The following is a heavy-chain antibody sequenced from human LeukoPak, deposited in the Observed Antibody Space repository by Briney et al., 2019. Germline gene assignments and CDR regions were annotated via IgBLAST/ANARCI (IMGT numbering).Heavy chain of an antibody. CDR1: GFTFSSYG. V-gene: IGHV3-30*18. Sequence: GGFLRLSCAASGFTFSSYGMHWVRQAPGKGLEWVAVISYDGSNKYYADSVKGRFTISRDNSKNTLYLQMNSLRAEDTAVYYCAKEGITMVRGVPYYFDYWGQGTLVTVSS. J-gene: IGHJ4*02. D-gene: IGHD3-10*01. CDR3: AKEGITMVRGVPYYFDY. CDR2: ISYDGSNK.